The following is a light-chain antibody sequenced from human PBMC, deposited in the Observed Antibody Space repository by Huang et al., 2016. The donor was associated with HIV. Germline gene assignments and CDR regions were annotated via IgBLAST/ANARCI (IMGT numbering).Light chain of an antibody. V-gene: IGKV1-39*01. J-gene: IGKJ3*01. CDR2: AAS. CDR1: QSISNL. Sequence: DIHMTQSPSSLSASVGDRVTITCRASQSISNLLNWYQHKPGKAPRLLISAASSLQSGVPSRFSGSGSGTEFTLTISSLQPEDFATYYCQQTYSTFRVTFGPGTKVDIK. CDR3: QQTYSTFRVT.